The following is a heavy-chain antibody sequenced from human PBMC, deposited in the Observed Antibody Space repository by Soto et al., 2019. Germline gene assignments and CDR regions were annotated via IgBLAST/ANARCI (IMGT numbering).Heavy chain of an antibody. V-gene: IGHV4-61*01. J-gene: IGHJ6*02. CDR2: IYSSGST. D-gene: IGHD2-15*01. CDR1: GGSVTSGSYY. Sequence: SETLSLTCSVSGGSVTSGSYYWSWIRQPPGKGLEWIGYIYSSGSTNYNPSLQSRVTISVDTSKNQFSLKLSSVTATDTAVYYCAGEGSWSNDYYYGMDVWGQGTTVTVSS. CDR3: AGEGSWSNDYYYGMDV.